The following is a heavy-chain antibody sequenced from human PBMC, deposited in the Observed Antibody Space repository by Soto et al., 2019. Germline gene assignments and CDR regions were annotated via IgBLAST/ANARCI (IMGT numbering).Heavy chain of an antibody. CDR2: IYHSGST. J-gene: IGHJ4*02. CDR3: ARAYDILTGYYFDY. Sequence: SETLSLTCAVSGGSISNYYWSWIRQPPGKGLEWIGYIYHSGSTYYNPSLKSRVTISVDRSKNQFSLKLSSVTAADTAVYYCARAYDILTGYYFDYWGQGTLVTVSS. D-gene: IGHD3-9*01. CDR1: GGSISNYY. V-gene: IGHV4-30-2*01.